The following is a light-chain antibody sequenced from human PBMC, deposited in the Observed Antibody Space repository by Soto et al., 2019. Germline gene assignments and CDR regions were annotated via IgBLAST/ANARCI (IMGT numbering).Light chain of an antibody. CDR2: EVS. J-gene: IGLJ1*01. CDR3: SSYTSSSTL. V-gene: IGLV2-14*01. Sequence: QSALTQPACVSLSPGQSITISCAGTSSDVGSYNYVSWYQQHPGKAPKLMIYEVSNRPSGVSSRFSGSKSGNTASLTISGPQAEDEADYYCSSYTSSSTLFGTGTKVTVL. CDR1: SSDVGSYNY.